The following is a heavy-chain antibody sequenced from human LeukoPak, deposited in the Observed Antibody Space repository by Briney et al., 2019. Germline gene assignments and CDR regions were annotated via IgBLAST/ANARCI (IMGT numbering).Heavy chain of an antibody. Sequence: ASETLSLTCTVSGGSISSSSYYWGWIRQPPGKGLEWIGSIYYSGSTYYNPSLRSRVTMSVDTSKNQFSLKLSSVTAADTAVYYCASPPGIAAAGLFDYWGQGTLVTVSS. CDR1: GGSISSSSYY. CDR3: ASPPGIAAAGLFDY. CDR2: IYYSGST. V-gene: IGHV4-39*01. D-gene: IGHD6-13*01. J-gene: IGHJ4*02.